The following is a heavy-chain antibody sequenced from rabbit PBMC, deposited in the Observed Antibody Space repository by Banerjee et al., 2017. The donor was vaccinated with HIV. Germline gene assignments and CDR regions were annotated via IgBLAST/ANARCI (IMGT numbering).Heavy chain of an antibody. Sequence: QEQLVESGGGLVQPGGSLKLSCKASGFDFSSYGVSWVRQAPGKGLEWIGYIDPVFGSTYYASWVNGRFTISSHNAQNTLYLQLNSLTAADTATYFCVRELEYASSSGGYPFNLWGPGTLVTVS. CDR2: IDPVFGST. CDR3: VRELEYASSSGGYPFNL. D-gene: IGHD1-1*01. V-gene: IGHV1S47*01. J-gene: IGHJ4*01. CDR1: GFDFSSYG.